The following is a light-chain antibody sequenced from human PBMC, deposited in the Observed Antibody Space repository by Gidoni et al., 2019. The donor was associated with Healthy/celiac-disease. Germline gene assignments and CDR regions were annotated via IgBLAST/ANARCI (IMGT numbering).Light chain of an antibody. CDR1: QSISSY. V-gene: IGKV1-39*01. J-gene: IGKJ2*01. Sequence: DIQMTQSPSSLSASVGDRVTITCRASQSISSYLNWYQQKPGNAPKLLIYAASSLQSGVPSRFSGRGSGTDFTLTISSLQPEDFAPYYCQQSYSTPRYTFGQXTKLEIK. CDR2: AAS. CDR3: QQSYSTPRYT.